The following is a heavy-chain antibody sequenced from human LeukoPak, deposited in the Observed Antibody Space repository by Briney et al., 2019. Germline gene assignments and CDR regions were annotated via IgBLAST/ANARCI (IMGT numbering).Heavy chain of an antibody. CDR1: GGSFSGYY. CDR3: ARDWGDYRAFDI. D-gene: IGHD3-10*01. CDR2: INHSGST. Sequence: PSETLSLTCAVYGGSFSGYYWSWIRQPPGKGLEWIGEINHSGSTNYNPSLKSRVTISVDTSKNQFSLKLSSVTAADTAVYYCARDWGDYRAFDIWGQGTMVTVSS. J-gene: IGHJ3*02. V-gene: IGHV4-34*01.